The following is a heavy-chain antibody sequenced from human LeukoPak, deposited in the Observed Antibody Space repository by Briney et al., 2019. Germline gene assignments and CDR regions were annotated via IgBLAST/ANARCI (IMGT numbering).Heavy chain of an antibody. CDR1: GFTFSSYW. CDR3: ARDVVVPAATGPYGMDV. Sequence: GGSLRLSCAASGFTFSSYWMHWVRQAPGKGLVWVSRTNSDGSGTSYADSVKGRFTISRDNAKNTLYLQMNSLRAEDTAVYYCARDVVVPAATGPYGMDVWGKGTTVTVSS. J-gene: IGHJ6*04. D-gene: IGHD2-2*01. CDR2: TNSDGSGT. V-gene: IGHV3-74*01.